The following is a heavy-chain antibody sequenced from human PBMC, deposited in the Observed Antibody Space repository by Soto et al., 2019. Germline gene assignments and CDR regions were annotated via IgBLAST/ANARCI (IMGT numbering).Heavy chain of an antibody. CDR3: ARDLRHSYGYLEVDDY. D-gene: IGHD5-18*01. Sequence: QVQLVESGGGVVQPGRSLRLSCAASGFTFSSYAMHWVRQAPGKGLEWVAVISYDGSNKYYADSVKGRFTISRDNSKNRLSLQMNSLRAEDTAVYYCARDLRHSYGYLEVDDYWGQGTLVTVSS. V-gene: IGHV3-30-3*01. CDR2: ISYDGSNK. CDR1: GFTFSSYA. J-gene: IGHJ4*02.